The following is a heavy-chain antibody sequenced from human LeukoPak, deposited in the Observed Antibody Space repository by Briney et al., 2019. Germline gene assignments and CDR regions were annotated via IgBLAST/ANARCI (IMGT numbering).Heavy chain of an antibody. V-gene: IGHV3-53*05. CDR1: GFTVSSCY. Sequence: GGSLRLSCAASGFTVSSCYMSWVRQAPGKGLEWVSVLYSDGTTYYTDSVKGRFTISRDNSKNTLYLQMNSLRAEDTAVYYCASGPDGYSSGRYDPYYYYYGMDVWGQGTTVTVSS. D-gene: IGHD6-19*01. CDR2: LYSDGTT. J-gene: IGHJ6*02. CDR3: ASGPDGYSSGRYDPYYYYYGMDV.